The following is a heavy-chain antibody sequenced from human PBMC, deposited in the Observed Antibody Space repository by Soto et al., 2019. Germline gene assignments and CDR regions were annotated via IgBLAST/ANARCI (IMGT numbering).Heavy chain of an antibody. V-gene: IGHV1-18*01. CDR3: ATSGGGRYLY. CDR1: GYTFTSYG. Sequence: ASVKVSCKASGYTFTSYGISWVRQAPGQGLEWMGWINAYSGNTSFAQKLQGRVTMTTNTSVNTAYIELSSLRSDDTAIYYCATSGGGRYLYWGQGTLVTVSS. D-gene: IGHD6-19*01. CDR2: INAYSGNT. J-gene: IGHJ4*02.